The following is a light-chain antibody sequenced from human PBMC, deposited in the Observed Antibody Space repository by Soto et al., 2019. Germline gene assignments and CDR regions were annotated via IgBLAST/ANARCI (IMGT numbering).Light chain of an antibody. CDR2: AVS. J-gene: IGLJ1*01. CDR1: SSDIGGYNF. CDR3: SSYTSSSTPYV. V-gene: IGLV2-14*01. Sequence: QSVLTQPASVSGSPGQSITISCTGTSSDIGGYNFVSWYQQHPGKAPKLMIYAVSSRPSGVSNNFSGSKSGNTASPTISGLQTEDEADYYSSSYTSSSTPYVCGTGTKVTV.